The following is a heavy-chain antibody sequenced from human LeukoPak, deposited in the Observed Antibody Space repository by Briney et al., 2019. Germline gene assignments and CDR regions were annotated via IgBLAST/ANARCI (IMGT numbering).Heavy chain of an antibody. Sequence: GGSLRLSCAASGFTLSNAWMNWVRQAAGKGLEWVGRIKSKTDGGATDYAATVKGRFTISRDDSKNTLYLQMNSLKTEDTAVYSCTTDILTAFDYYYYGMDVWGQGTTVTVSS. V-gene: IGHV3-15*01. J-gene: IGHJ6*02. CDR1: GFTLSNAW. CDR2: IKSKTDGGAT. CDR3: TTDILTAFDYYYYGMDV. D-gene: IGHD3-9*01.